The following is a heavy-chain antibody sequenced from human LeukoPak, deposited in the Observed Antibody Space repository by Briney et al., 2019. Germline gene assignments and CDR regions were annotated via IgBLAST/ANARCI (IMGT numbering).Heavy chain of an antibody. CDR3: ARDARDGYIPGDY. V-gene: IGHV4-59*01. J-gene: IGHJ4*02. D-gene: IGHD5-24*01. Sequence: SETLSLTCTVSGGSISSYYWSWIRQPPGKGLEWIGYIYYSGSTNYNPSLKSRVTISVDTSKNQFSLKLSSVTAADTAVYYCARDARDGYIPGDYWGQGTLVTVSS. CDR2: IYYSGST. CDR1: GGSISSYY.